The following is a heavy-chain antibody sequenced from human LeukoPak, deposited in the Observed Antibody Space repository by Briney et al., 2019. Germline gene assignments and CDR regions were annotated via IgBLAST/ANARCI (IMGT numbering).Heavy chain of an antibody. Sequence: PGRSLTLSCAASEFTFTTYGMHWVRQAPGKGLEWVAVISYDGSNKYYADSVKGRFTISRDNSKNTLYLQMNSLRAEDTAVYYCAREKSTYGSGSYDYWGQGTLVTVSS. CDR2: ISYDGSNK. J-gene: IGHJ4*02. CDR3: AREKSTYGSGSYDY. D-gene: IGHD3-10*01. CDR1: EFTFTTYG. V-gene: IGHV3-30*19.